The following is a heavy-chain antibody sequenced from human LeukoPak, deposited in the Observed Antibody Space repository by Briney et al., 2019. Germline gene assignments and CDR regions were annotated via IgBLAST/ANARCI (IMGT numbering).Heavy chain of an antibody. CDR1: GGSLSSGGYS. CDR2: IYHSGST. CDR3: ARGGTPSYNWFDP. V-gene: IGHV4-30-2*01. J-gene: IGHJ5*02. D-gene: IGHD1-1*01. Sequence: PSQTLSLTCAVSGGSLSSGGYSWSWIRQPPGKGLEWIGYIYHSGSTYYNPSLKSRVTISVDRSKNQFSLKLSSVTAADTAVYYCARGGTPSYNWFDPWGQGTLVTVSS.